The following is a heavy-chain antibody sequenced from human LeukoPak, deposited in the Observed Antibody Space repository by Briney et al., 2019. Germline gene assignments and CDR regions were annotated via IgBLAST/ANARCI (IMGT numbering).Heavy chain of an antibody. V-gene: IGHV4-39*07. Sequence: SETLSFTCTVSGGFISSRGYYWGWIRQPPGKGLEWIGSISHGGSTNYNPSLTSRVTVSVDTSKNQFSLRVTSVTAADTAVYYCASVHYSDYSPAWGQGTLVTVSS. CDR2: ISHGGST. D-gene: IGHD5-12*01. CDR1: GGFISSRGYY. CDR3: ASVHYSDYSPA. J-gene: IGHJ4*02.